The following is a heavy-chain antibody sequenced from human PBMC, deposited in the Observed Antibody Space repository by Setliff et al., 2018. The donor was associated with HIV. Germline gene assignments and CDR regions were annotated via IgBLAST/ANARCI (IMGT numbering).Heavy chain of an antibody. J-gene: IGHJ4*02. D-gene: IGHD3-3*01. CDR3: ARDLKRPNSNFWGGYPIPFDS. Sequence: GASVKVSCKASGYTFNNYAMNWVRQAPGQGLELMGWINTNTGNPTYAQGFTGRFAFSLDTSVSTAYLKISSLKAEDTAVYFCARDLKRPNSNFWGGYPIPFDSWGQGTLVTVSS. CDR2: INTNTGNP. V-gene: IGHV7-4-1*02. CDR1: GYTFNNYA.